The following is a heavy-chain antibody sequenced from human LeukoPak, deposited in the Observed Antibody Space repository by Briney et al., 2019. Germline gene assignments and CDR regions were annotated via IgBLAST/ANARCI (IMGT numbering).Heavy chain of an antibody. J-gene: IGHJ6*03. CDR1: GDSISSGDYY. D-gene: IGHD1-26*01. V-gene: IGHV4-61*02. Sequence: SETLSLTCTVSGDSISSGDYYWSWIRQPAGKGLEWIGRISSSGSTNYNPSLKSRVTISVDTSKNQFSLKLSSVTAADTAVYYCARGQRELLRYYYYYMDVWGKGTTVTVSS. CDR3: ARGQRELLRYYYYYMDV. CDR2: ISSSGST.